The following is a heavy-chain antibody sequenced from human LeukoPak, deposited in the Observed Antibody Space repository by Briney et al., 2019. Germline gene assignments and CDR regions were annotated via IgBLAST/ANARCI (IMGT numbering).Heavy chain of an antibody. J-gene: IGHJ4*02. Sequence: PGGSLRLSCAASGFTFSSYSMNWVRQAPGKGLEWLSYIGSGSSTIYYADSVKGRFTISRDNAKNSLYLQMNSLRAEDTAVYYCAREITLVPAPMSGLGYWGQGTLVTVSS. V-gene: IGHV3-48*01. CDR1: GFTFSSYS. CDR2: IGSGSSTI. CDR3: AREITLVPAPMSGLGY. D-gene: IGHD2-2*01.